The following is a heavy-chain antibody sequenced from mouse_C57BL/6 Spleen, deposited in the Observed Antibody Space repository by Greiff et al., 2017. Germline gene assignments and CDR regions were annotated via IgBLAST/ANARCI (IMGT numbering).Heavy chain of an antibody. D-gene: IGHD1-1*01. CDR1: GFSLTSYG. CDR2: IWSGGST. Sequence: VKLVESGPGLVQPSQSLSITCTVSGFSLTSYGVHWVRQPPGKGLEWLGVIWSGGSTDYNAAFISRLSISKDNSKSQVFFKMNSLQADDTAIYYCAKNYYYGSRYGYWYFDVWGTGTTVTVSA. J-gene: IGHJ1*03. V-gene: IGHV2-4*01. CDR3: AKNYYYGSRYGYWYFDV.